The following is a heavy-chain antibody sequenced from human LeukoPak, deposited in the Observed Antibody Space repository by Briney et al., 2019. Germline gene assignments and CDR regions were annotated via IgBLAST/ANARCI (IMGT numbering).Heavy chain of an antibody. D-gene: IGHD6-13*01. Sequence: SVKVSCKASGGTFGSYAISWVRQAPGQGLEWMGRIIPILGIANYAQKFQGRVTITADKSMSTAYMELSSLRSEDTAVYYCARDLSLAGLGIAAAGTTGFDPWGQGNLVTVSS. J-gene: IGHJ5*02. CDR3: ARDLSLAGLGIAAAGTTGFDP. CDR2: IIPILGIA. CDR1: GGTFGSYA. V-gene: IGHV1-69*04.